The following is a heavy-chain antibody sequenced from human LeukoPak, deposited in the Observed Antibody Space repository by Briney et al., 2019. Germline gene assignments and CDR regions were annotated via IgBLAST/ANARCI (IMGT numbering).Heavy chain of an antibody. J-gene: IGHJ4*02. Sequence: PGGSLRLSCAASGFTVSDNYMSWARQAPGKGLEWVSVLYSGGSTYYADSVKGRFTISRDNSKNTLYLQMNSLRAEDTAVYYCARAAPGSPLDDWGQGTLVTVSS. CDR3: ARAAPGSPLDD. V-gene: IGHV3-53*05. CDR2: LYSGGST. D-gene: IGHD1-26*01. CDR1: GFTVSDNY.